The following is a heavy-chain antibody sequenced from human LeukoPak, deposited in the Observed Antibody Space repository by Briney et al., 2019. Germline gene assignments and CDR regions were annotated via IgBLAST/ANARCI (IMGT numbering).Heavy chain of an antibody. D-gene: IGHD1/OR15-1a*01. J-gene: IGHJ4*02. Sequence: PGGSLSLSCRASGFPLSNSWMSGAAQPPGRGLECVGNIHPDGSQIFYGASVTGRFTISRDNSDNSLFLQMNSLRAEDTAVYYCADGNSFDSWGQGTLVTVSS. CDR2: IHPDGSQI. CDR3: ADGNSFDS. CDR1: GFPLSNSW. V-gene: IGHV3-7*03.